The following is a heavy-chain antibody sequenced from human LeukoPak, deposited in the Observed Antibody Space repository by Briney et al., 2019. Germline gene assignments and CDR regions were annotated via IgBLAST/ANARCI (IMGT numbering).Heavy chain of an antibody. CDR2: INPNSGGT. Sequence: GASVKVSCKASGYTFTGYFIHWVRQAPGQGLEWMGWINPNSGGTNYAQNFQGRVTMTRDTSISTAYMELSRLKSDDTAVYYCARVPVQLERRFHDYWGQGTLVTVSS. D-gene: IGHD1-1*01. CDR3: ARVPVQLERRFHDY. V-gene: IGHV1-2*02. CDR1: GYTFTGYF. J-gene: IGHJ4*02.